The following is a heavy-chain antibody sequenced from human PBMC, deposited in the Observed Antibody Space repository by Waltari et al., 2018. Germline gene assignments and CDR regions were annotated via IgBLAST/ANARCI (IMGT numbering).Heavy chain of an antibody. CDR3: ARDRGYSSSWYYFDY. V-gene: IGHV1-69*13. D-gene: IGHD6-13*01. CDR1: GGTFSSYA. CDR2: IIPIFGTA. J-gene: IGHJ4*02. Sequence: QVQLVQSGAEVKKPGSSVKVSCKASGGTFSSYAISWVRQDPGKGLEWMGGIIPIFGTANSEQKFQGTVTITANESTSTAYMELSSLRSEDTAVYYCARDRGYSSSWYYFDYWGQGPLVTVSS.